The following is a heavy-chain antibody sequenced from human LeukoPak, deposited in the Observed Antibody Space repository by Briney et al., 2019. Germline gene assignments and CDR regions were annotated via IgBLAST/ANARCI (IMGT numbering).Heavy chain of an antibody. CDR1: GYTFTGYY. Sequence: ASVKVSCKASGYTFTGYYMHWVRQAPGQGLEWMGWINPNSGGTNYAQKFQGRVTMTRDTSISTAYMELSRLRSDDTAVYYCAREGTAMVAYYYYYMDVWGKGPRSPSP. V-gene: IGHV1-2*02. CDR3: AREGTAMVAYYYYYMDV. CDR2: INPNSGGT. D-gene: IGHD5-18*01. J-gene: IGHJ6*03.